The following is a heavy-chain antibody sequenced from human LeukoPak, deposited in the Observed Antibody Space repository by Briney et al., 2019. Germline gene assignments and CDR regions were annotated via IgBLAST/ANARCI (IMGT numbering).Heavy chain of an antibody. Sequence: GGSPRLSRAASGFTLYSNYISLGRPAPREGRGWVSRISCDGSITDYADSVKGRFTIYRDNAKNTLYLQMHSLRAEDTAVYYCARVRAGNYYDHNDYWGQGTLVTVSS. V-gene: IGHV3-74*01. J-gene: IGHJ4*01. D-gene: IGHD3-10*01. CDR2: ISCDGSIT. CDR3: ARVRAGNYYDHNDY. CDR1: GFTLYSNY.